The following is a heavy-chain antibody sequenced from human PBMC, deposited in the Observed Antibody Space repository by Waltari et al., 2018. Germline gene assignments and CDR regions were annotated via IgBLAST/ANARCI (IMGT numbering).Heavy chain of an antibody. D-gene: IGHD3-22*01. CDR1: GYTFSNFW. CDR2: TYPIDSDT. V-gene: IGHV5-51*01. CDR3: VRRDYYYDVKGS. J-gene: IGHJ5*02. Sequence: EVQLVQSDAEVKKPGESLKISCKGFGYTFSNFWIGCVRQMPGKGLEWMGITYPIDSDTRYSPSFQGQVTITVDKSINTVHLQWSSLKASDTAMYYRVRRDYYYDVKGSWGQGTLVTVSS.